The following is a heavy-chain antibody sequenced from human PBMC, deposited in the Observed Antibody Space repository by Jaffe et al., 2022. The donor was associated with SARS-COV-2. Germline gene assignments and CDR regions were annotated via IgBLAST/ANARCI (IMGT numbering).Heavy chain of an antibody. V-gene: IGHV3-7*03. CDR3: ARVRREASSGWYGSIDN. CDR1: GFTFSSYW. J-gene: IGHJ4*02. D-gene: IGHD6-19*01. CDR2: IKQDGSEK. Sequence: EVQLVESGGGLVQPGGSLRLSCAASGFTFSSYWMTWVRQAPGKGLEWVANIKQDGSEKYYVDSVKGRFTISRDNAKNSLYLQMNSLRAEDTAVYYCARVRREASSGWYGSIDNWGQGTLVTVSS.